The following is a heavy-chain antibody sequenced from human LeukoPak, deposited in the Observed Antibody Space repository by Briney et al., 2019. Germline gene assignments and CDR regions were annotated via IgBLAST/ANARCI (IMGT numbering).Heavy chain of an antibody. J-gene: IGHJ6*03. CDR2: IGTASDT. Sequence: GGSLRLSCAASRFTFSSFDMHWVRQPTGQGLEWVSTIGTASDTYYPGSVEGRFTLSRDNAKNSLYLQMYSLTAGDTAVYYCARGPPRGKYYYMDVWGKGTTVTVSS. CDR3: ARGPPRGKYYYMDV. CDR1: RFTFSSFD. V-gene: IGHV3-13*01. D-gene: IGHD1-1*01.